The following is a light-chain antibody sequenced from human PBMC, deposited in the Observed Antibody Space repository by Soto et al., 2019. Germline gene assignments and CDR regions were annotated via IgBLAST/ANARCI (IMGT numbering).Light chain of an antibody. CDR2: TNN. V-gene: IGLV1-44*01. J-gene: IGLJ2*01. Sequence: QSVLTQPPSASGTPGQRVTISCSGSNSNIGSNPVNWYQQLPGTAPKLLIYTNNERPSGVPDRFSGSKSGTSASLAISGLQSEDEADYYCAVWDDSLNVVFGGGTKVTV. CDR1: NSNIGSNP. CDR3: AVWDDSLNVV.